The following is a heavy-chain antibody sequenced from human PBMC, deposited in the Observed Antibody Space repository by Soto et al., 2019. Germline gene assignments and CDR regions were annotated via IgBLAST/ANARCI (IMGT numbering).Heavy chain of an antibody. D-gene: IGHD6-6*01. V-gene: IGHV4-39*01. CDR2: VYYGGST. CDR3: ARRRSRSSSSTWRYFDY. CDR1: GGSISSSSYY. J-gene: IGHJ4*02. Sequence: SETLSLTCTVSGGSISSSSYYWGWIRQPPGKGLEWIGNVYYGGSTYYNPSLKSRVTISVETSKSQFSLKLSSVTAADTAVYYCARRRSRSSSSTWRYFDYWGQGILVTVSS.